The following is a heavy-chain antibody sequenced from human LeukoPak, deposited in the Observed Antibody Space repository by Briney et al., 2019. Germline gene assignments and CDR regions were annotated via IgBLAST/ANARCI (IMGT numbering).Heavy chain of an antibody. CDR2: IHYSGST. Sequence: SETLSLTCTVSGDSISSSYWSWIRQPTGKGLEWIGYIHYSGSTNYNPSLKSRGTMSADTSKNQFSLKLNSVTAADTAVYFCARVAGDNSPDYWGQGTLVTVSS. CDR1: GDSISSSY. CDR3: ARVAGDNSPDY. V-gene: IGHV4-59*01. D-gene: IGHD3-16*01. J-gene: IGHJ4*02.